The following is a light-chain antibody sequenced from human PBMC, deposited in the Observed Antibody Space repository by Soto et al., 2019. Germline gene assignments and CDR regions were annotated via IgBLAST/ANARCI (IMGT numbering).Light chain of an antibody. CDR3: FSFTTTSTHV. J-gene: IGLJ1*01. V-gene: IGLV2-14*01. CDR2: EVT. Sequence: QSVLTQPASVSGSPGQSIAISCTGSSSDVGIYNYVSWYQQHPGKVPKLIIYEVTNRPSGVSNRFSGSKSGNTAYLTISGLQVEDEAEYFRFSFTTTSTHVFGTGTKVTVL. CDR1: SSDVGIYNY.